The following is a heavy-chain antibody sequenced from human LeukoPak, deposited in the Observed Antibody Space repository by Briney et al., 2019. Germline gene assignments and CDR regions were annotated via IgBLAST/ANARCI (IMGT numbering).Heavy chain of an antibody. CDR2: IYYSGST. CDR1: GGSISSYY. J-gene: IGHJ1*01. CDR3: ARVEDYCDSSGYYSAEYFQH. Sequence: SETLSLTCTVSGGSISSYYWSWIRQPPGKGLEWIGYIYYSGSTNYNPSLKSRVTISVDTSKNQFSLKLSSVTAADTAVYYCARVEDYCDSSGYYSAEYFQHWGQGTLVTVSS. D-gene: IGHD3-22*01. V-gene: IGHV4-59*01.